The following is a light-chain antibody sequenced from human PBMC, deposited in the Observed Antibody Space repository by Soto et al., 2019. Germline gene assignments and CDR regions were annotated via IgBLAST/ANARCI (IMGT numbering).Light chain of an antibody. CDR1: SSDVGGYKF. Sequence: QPVLTQPASVSGSPGQSITISCTGTSSDVGGYKFVSWYQQHPGKAPKLMIYEVSNRPSGVSSRFSGSKSGNTASLTISGLQAEDEADYYCGSYTGSIYVFGPGTKVTVL. CDR3: GSYTGSIYV. J-gene: IGLJ1*01. CDR2: EVS. V-gene: IGLV2-14*01.